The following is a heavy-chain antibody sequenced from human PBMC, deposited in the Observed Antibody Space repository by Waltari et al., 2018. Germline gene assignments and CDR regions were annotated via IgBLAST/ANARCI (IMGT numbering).Heavy chain of an antibody. D-gene: IGHD3-3*01. CDR2: ILRDGGST. CDR3: AKGPQRYLEWLLPYDF. J-gene: IGHJ4*02. CDR1: GFIFSSHV. V-gene: IGHV3-64D*06. Sequence: EVQLVESGGGLVQPGGSLSLSCSASGFIFSSHVLHWVRQAPGKGLEHFSGILRDGGSTYNAGSVNGRFSISRDNSKNTVYLQMSSLRAEDTAMYYCAKGPQRYLEWLLPYDFWGQGTLVTVSS.